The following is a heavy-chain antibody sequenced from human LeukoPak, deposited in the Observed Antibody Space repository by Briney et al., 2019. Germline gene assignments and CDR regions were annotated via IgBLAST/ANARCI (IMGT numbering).Heavy chain of an antibody. CDR3: ARVHVNSGYYFGDAFDI. CDR1: GGSISSSSSY. D-gene: IGHD3-22*01. CDR2: IYYSGST. Sequence: SETLSLTCTVSGGSISSSSSYWGWIRQPPGKGLEWIVSIYYSGSTYYNPSLKSRVTISVDTSKNQFSLKLSSVTAADTAIYYCARVHVNSGYYFGDAFDIWGQGTMVTISS. J-gene: IGHJ3*02. V-gene: IGHV4-39*07.